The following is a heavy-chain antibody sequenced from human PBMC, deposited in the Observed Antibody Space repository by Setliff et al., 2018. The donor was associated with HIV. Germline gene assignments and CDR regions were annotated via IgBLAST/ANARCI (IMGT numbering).Heavy chain of an antibody. CDR3: ARDSRWLQFPYFDS. Sequence: SETLSLTCTVSGGTITSGNYFWSWIRQPAGKGLEWIGHMYTDGSTNYNPSFKSRVTISADTSKNQFSLKLSSVTAADTAVYYGARDSRWLQFPYFDSWGQGTPVTVSS. CDR1: GGTITSGNYF. CDR2: MYTDGST. J-gene: IGHJ4*01. V-gene: IGHV4-61*09. D-gene: IGHD5-12*01.